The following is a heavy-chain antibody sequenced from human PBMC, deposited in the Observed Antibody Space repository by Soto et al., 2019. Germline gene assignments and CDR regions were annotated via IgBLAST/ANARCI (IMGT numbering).Heavy chain of an antibody. CDR2: ISSSGSTI. CDR3: ARVFFRNYDYIWGSYRPEYYFDY. V-gene: IGHV3-11*01. D-gene: IGHD3-16*02. CDR1: GFTFSDYY. J-gene: IGHJ4*02. Sequence: LSCAASGFTFSDYYMSWIRQAPGKGLEWVSYISSSGSTIYYADSVKGRFTISRDNAKNSLYLQMNSLRAEDTAVYYCARVFFRNYDYIWGSYRPEYYFDYWGQGTLVTVSS.